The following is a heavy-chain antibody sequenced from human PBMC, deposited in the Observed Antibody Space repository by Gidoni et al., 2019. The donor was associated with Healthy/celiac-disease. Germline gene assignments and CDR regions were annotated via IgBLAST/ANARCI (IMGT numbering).Heavy chain of an antibody. CDR3: AKDPYPDFWSGYYPFDY. CDR2: ISGRGGST. CDR1: GFTFSSYA. V-gene: IGHV3-23*01. Sequence: EVQLLESGGGLVQPGGSLRLSCAASGFTFSSYAMSWVRQGPGKGVEWVSAISGRGGSTYYADSVKGRFTISRDNSKNTLYLQMNSLRAEDTAVYYCAKDPYPDFWSGYYPFDYWGQGTLVTVSS. J-gene: IGHJ4*02. D-gene: IGHD3-3*01.